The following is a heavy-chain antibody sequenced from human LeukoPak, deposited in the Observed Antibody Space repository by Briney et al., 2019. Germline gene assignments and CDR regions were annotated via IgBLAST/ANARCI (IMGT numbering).Heavy chain of an antibody. Sequence: PGGSLRLSCAASGFTFNDYYMSWIRQAPGKGLEWVAVIWYDGSNKYYADSVKGRFTISRDNSKNTLYLQMNSLRAEDTAVYYCARGFYYDSSGHHADWGQGTLVTVSS. J-gene: IGHJ4*02. D-gene: IGHD3-22*01. CDR3: ARGFYYDSSGHHAD. CDR1: GFTFNDYY. V-gene: IGHV3-33*08. CDR2: IWYDGSNK.